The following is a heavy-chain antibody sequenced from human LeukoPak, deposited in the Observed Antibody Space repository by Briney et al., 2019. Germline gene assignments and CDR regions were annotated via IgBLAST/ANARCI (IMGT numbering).Heavy chain of an antibody. Sequence: RGSLRLSCAASGFTVSSNYMSWVRQAPGTGLEWVSVIYSGGSTYYADSVKGRFTISRDNSKNTLYLQMNSLRAEDTAVYYCARGSLHYGNYVLDYWGQGTLVTVSS. J-gene: IGHJ4*02. CDR1: GFTVSSNY. V-gene: IGHV3-53*01. CDR3: ARGSLHYGNYVLDY. CDR2: IYSGGST. D-gene: IGHD4-11*01.